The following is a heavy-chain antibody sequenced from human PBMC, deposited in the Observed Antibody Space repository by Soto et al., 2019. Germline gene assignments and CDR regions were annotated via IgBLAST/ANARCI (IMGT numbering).Heavy chain of an antibody. CDR2: INPNSGGT. V-gene: IGHV1-2*02. CDR1: GYTFRGYY. Sequence: SVEVSFKASGYTFRGYYMHWVRQAPGQGLEWMGWINPNSGGTNYAQKFQGRVTMTRDTSISTAYMELSRLRSDDTAVYYCARIGVSGFNFDYWGQGTLVTVSS. D-gene: IGHD3-3*01. CDR3: ARIGVSGFNFDY. J-gene: IGHJ4*02.